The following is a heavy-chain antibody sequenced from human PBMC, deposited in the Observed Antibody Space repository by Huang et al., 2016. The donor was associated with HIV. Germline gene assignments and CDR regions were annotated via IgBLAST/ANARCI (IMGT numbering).Heavy chain of an antibody. J-gene: IGHJ6*02. CDR1: GGSFTGNY. CDR2: VNDSGAT. D-gene: IGHD3-3*01. Sequence: QMQLQQRGAGLLKPSETLYLTCGVSGGSFTGNYLTWIRQAPGKGLEWIGEVNDSGATNYNPSLKGRVTISLDKSKRELSLNLRSVTAADTAVYYCARQWTILEWLLGLDVWGQGTTVIVSS. CDR3: ARQWTILEWLLGLDV. V-gene: IGHV4-34*02.